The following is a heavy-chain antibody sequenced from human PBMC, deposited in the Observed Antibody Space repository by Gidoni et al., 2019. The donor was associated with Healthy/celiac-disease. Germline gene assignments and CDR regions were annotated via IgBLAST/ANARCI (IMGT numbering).Heavy chain of an antibody. CDR1: GFTFSSYG. Sequence: QVQLVESGGGVVQPGRSLRLSCAASGFTFSSYGMHWVRQAPGKGLEWVAVKSYDGSNKYYADSVKGRFTISRDNSKNTLYLQMNSLRAEDTAVYYCAKPSDLYCGGDCYFDYWGQGTLVTVSS. V-gene: IGHV3-30*18. CDR3: AKPSDLYCGGDCYFDY. CDR2: KSYDGSNK. D-gene: IGHD2-21*02. J-gene: IGHJ4*02.